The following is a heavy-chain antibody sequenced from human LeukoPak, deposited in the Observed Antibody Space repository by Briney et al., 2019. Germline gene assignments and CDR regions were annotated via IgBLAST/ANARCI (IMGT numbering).Heavy chain of an antibody. D-gene: IGHD5-24*01. Sequence: ASVKVSCKASGYTFTGYYMHWVRQAPGQGLEWMGWINPNSGGTNYAQKLQGRVTMTTDTSTSTAYMELRSLRSDDTAVYYCATGGMAAYYFDYWGQGTLVTVSS. V-gene: IGHV1-2*02. CDR3: ATGGMAAYYFDY. CDR1: GYTFTGYY. J-gene: IGHJ4*02. CDR2: INPNSGGT.